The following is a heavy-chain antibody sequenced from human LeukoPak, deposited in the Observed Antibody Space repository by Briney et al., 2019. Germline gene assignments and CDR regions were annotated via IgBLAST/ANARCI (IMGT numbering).Heavy chain of an antibody. Sequence: ASVKVSCKASGYTFTNYGISWVRQAPRQGLEWIGWISAYNGNTNYAQKLQGRVTMTTDTSSSTAYMELRSLRSDDTAVYYCARDGTYCGGDCYSWYFDYWGQGTLVTVSS. CDR2: ISAYNGNT. CDR3: ARDGTYCGGDCYSWYFDY. J-gene: IGHJ4*02. CDR1: GYTFTNYG. V-gene: IGHV1-18*01. D-gene: IGHD2-21*01.